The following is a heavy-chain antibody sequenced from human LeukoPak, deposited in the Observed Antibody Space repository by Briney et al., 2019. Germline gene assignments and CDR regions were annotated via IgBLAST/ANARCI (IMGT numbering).Heavy chain of an antibody. V-gene: IGHV5-51*01. CDR2: IYPGDSDT. J-gene: IGHJ2*01. D-gene: IGHD2-21*01. CDR1: GYSFTTYW. Sequence: GVSLKISCKTSGYSFTTYWIGWVRQMPGKGLEWMAIIYPGDSDTRYSPSFQGQVTISADKPISTAYLQWGSLKASDSAMYYCARRDFGGPRWYFDLWGRGTLVTVSS. CDR3: ARRDFGGPRWYFDL.